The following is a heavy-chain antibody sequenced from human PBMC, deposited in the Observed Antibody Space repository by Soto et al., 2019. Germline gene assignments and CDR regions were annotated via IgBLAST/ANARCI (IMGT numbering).Heavy chain of an antibody. V-gene: IGHV3-23*01. CDR3: AKDRALVITGTTGMDV. Sequence: GGSLRLSCAASGFTFRSYAMSWVRQAPGKGLEWVSAISGSGGSTYYADSVKGRFTISRDNSKNTLYLQMNSLRAEDTAVYYCAKDRALVITGTTGMDVWGQGTTVTVSS. CDR2: ISGSGGST. CDR1: GFTFRSYA. D-gene: IGHD1-7*01. J-gene: IGHJ6*02.